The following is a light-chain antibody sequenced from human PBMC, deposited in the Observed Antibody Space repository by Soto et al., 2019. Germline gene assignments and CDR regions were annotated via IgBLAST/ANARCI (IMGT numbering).Light chain of an antibody. V-gene: IGLV2-14*02. J-gene: IGLJ1*01. CDR3: SSFTTSSTRV. CDR1: SSDVGSYNL. CDR2: EVS. Sequence: QSALTQPASVSGSPGQSITISCTGTSSDVGSYNLVSWYQQYPGKAPKLMIYEVSYRPSGVSNRFSGSKSGNTASLTISGLQAEDEADYYCSSFTTSSTRVFGTGTKVTV.